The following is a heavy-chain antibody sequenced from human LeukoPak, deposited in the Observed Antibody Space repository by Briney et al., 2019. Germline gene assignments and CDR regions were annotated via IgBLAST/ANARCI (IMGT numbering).Heavy chain of an antibody. CDR1: GFTFSSFA. CDR3: AKGGGFSYGYAPS. J-gene: IGHJ5*02. V-gene: IGHV3-23*01. Sequence: GGSLRLSCAASGFTFSSFAMSWVRQAPGKGLEWASLLSGSGDGTYYADSVRGRFTISRDSSKNTLYLQMNSLRAEDTAVYYCAKGGGFSYGYAPSWGQGALVTVSS. CDR2: LSGSGDGT. D-gene: IGHD5-18*01.